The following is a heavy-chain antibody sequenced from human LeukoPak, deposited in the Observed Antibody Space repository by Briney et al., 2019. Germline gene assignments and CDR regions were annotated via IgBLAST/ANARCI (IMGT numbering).Heavy chain of an antibody. J-gene: IGHJ3*02. V-gene: IGHV4-4*07. D-gene: IGHD3-22*01. CDR3: ARDPEHYYDSSGYYGKDAFDI. Sequence: PSETLSLTCTVSGGSISSYYWRWIRQPAGKGLEWIGRIYTSGSTNYNPSLKSRVTMSVDTSKNQFSLKLSSVTAADTAVYYCARDPEHYYDSSGYYGKDAFDIWGQGTMVTVSS. CDR1: GGSISSYY. CDR2: IYTSGST.